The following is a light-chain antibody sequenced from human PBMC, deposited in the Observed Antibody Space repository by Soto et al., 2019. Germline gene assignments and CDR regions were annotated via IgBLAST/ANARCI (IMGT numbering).Light chain of an antibody. V-gene: IGLV3-21*01. CDR1: NIGSKS. CDR2: YDS. CDR3: QVWDATNDHHV. J-gene: IGLJ1*01. Sequence: YELTQSPSVSVAPGQTATITCGGNNIGSKSVNWYQQKAGQAPVLVMSYDSDRPSRIPELFSGSNSGNTATLTLSRVESGDEADYYCQVWDATNDHHVFGSGTKLTVL.